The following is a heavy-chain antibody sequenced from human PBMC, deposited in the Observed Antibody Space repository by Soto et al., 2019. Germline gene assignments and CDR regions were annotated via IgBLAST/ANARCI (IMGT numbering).Heavy chain of an antibody. CDR3: ARFVSSSWPPKFDY. V-gene: IGHV3-30*04. J-gene: IGHJ4*02. Sequence: GGSLRLSCAASGFTFDDYAMHWVRQAPGKGLEWVAGIRCDSSNKDYADSVKGRFTISRDNSKNTLYLQMNSLRAEDTAVYYCARFVSSSWPPKFDYWGQGTLVTVSS. CDR2: IRCDSSNK. CDR1: GFTFDDYA. D-gene: IGHD6-13*01.